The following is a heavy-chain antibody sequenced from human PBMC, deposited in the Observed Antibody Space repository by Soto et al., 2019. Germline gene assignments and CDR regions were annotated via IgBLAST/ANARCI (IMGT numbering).Heavy chain of an antibody. J-gene: IGHJ6*02. CDR2: ITDDGEYK. Sequence: QVQLVESGGGVVQPGRSLRLSCAGSGFTFSDYGIFWVRQAPGKGLEWVSQITDDGEYKDYVDSVKGRFTISRDNSKNTVYLQVSSLRVEDTAVYYCAKDRRRYSDLGTDYGLDVWGQGTTV. V-gene: IGHV3-30*18. CDR1: GFTFSDYG. CDR3: AKDRRRYSDLGTDYGLDV. D-gene: IGHD2-21*01.